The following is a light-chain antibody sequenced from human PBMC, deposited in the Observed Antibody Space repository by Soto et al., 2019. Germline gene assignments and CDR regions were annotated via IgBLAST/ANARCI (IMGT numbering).Light chain of an antibody. CDR1: SSDVGGYNF. V-gene: IGLV2-8*01. J-gene: IGLJ2*01. CDR2: EVT. Sequence: QSALTQPPSASGSPGQSVTISCTGTSSDVGGYNFVSWYQHHPDKAPKLLIYEVTKRPSGGPDRFSASKSGNTASLTVSGLQDQDEADYYCTSSAGYSTPVLFGGGTKLTVL. CDR3: TSSAGYSTPVL.